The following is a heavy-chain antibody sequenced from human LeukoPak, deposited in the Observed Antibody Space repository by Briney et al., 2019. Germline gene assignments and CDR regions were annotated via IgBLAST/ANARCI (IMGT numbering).Heavy chain of an antibody. V-gene: IGHV3-7*01. CDR1: GFSFSGYA. J-gene: IGHJ4*02. CDR3: ARGLLNGLYFDY. Sequence: PGGSLRLSCAASGFSFSGYAMNWVRQAPGKGLEWVANIKQDGSEKYYVDSVKGRFTISRDNAKNSLYLQMNSLRAEDTAVYYCARGLLNGLYFDYWGQGTLVTVSS. CDR2: IKQDGSEK. D-gene: IGHD2-8*01.